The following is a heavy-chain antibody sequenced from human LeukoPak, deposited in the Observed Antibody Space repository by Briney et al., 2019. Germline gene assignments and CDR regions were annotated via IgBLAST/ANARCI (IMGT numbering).Heavy chain of an antibody. CDR1: GGSISSGGYY. CDR2: IYYSGST. V-gene: IGHV4-31*03. Sequence: PSQTLSLTCTVSGGSISSGGYYWSRIRQHPGKGLEWIENIYYSGSTYYNPSLKSRVTISVDTSKNQSSLKLSSVTAADTAVYYCARTSYDFWSGYYAYWGQGTLVTVSS. CDR3: ARTSYDFWSGYYAY. D-gene: IGHD3-3*01. J-gene: IGHJ4*02.